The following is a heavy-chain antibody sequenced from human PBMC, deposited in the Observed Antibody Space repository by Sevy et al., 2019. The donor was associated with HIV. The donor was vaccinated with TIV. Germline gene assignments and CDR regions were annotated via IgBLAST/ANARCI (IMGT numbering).Heavy chain of an antibody. CDR1: AYSLSGSYF. D-gene: IGHD2-2*01. CDR2: IYETGKT. J-gene: IGHJ5*02. Sequence: SETLSLTCTVSAYSLSGSYFWGWIRQPPGKGLEWIGIIYETGKTYYNPSLLGRLTISVDTSKKQFSLKLTSVTAADMARYYGAGIKDVIVVPPISFRAAWFDPWGQGTLVTVSS. CDR3: AGIKDVIVVPPISFRAAWFDP. V-gene: IGHV4-38-2*02.